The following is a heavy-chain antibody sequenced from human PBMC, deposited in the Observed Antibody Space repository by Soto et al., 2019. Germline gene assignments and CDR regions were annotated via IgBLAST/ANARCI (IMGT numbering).Heavy chain of an antibody. V-gene: IGHV1-18*01. CDR1: GYTFTSYG. CDR2: ISAYNGNT. D-gene: IGHD2-2*01. Sequence: ASVKVSCKASGYTFTSYGISWVRQAPGQGLEWMGWISAYNGNTNYAQKLQGRVTMTTDTSTSTAYMELRSLRSDDTAVYYCASQLYYYYYMDVWGKGTTVTVSS. J-gene: IGHJ6*03. CDR3: ASQLYYYYYMDV.